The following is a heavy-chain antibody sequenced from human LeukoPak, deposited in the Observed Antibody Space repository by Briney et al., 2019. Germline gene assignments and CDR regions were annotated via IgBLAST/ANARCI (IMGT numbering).Heavy chain of an antibody. CDR2: IIVGSGAT. J-gene: IGHJ4*02. V-gene: IGHV1-58*01. Sequence: SVKVSCKASGFTSTNFAVQWVRQARGQRLEWIGWIIVGSGATKCAQDFQERVTITRDLSTSTLYMELRRLTSEDTAVYYCAADLSNPRMGASYLDSWGQGTLVTVSS. D-gene: IGHD3-16*01. CDR3: AADLSNPRMGASYLDS. CDR1: GFTSTNFA.